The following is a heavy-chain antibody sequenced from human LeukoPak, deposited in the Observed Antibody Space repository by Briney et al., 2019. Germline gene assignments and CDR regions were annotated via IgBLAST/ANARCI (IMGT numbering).Heavy chain of an antibody. Sequence: ASVKVSCKASGYTFTAYYMHWVRQAPGQRLEWMGWITPNSGDTNYAQEFQGRVTMTRDTSINTAYMELSGLRSDDTAVYYCARDLTFTSGRGVYWGQGTLVTVSS. CDR2: ITPNSGDT. CDR3: ARDLTFTSGRGVY. J-gene: IGHJ4*02. V-gene: IGHV1-2*02. D-gene: IGHD6-25*01. CDR1: GYTFTAYY.